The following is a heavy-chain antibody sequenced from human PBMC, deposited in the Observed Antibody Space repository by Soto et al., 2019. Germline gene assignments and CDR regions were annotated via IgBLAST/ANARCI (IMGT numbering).Heavy chain of an antibody. CDR2: ISCSGSYT. J-gene: IGHJ6*02. CDR1: GFSFRSYG. D-gene: IGHD5-18*01. V-gene: IGHV3-23*01. CDR3: AKDPGGYSKYQPLLGMDV. Sequence: GGSLRLSCAASGFSFRSYGMSWVRQAPGKGLEWVSGISCSGSYTYYADSVKGRFTISRDNSKNTLYLQMNSLRAEDTAVYYCAKDPGGYSKYQPLLGMDVWGQGTTVTVSS.